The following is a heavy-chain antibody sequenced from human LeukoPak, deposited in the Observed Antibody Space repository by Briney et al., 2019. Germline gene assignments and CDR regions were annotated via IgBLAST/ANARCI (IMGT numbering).Heavy chain of an antibody. Sequence: GGSLRLSCAASGFTFSSYEMNWVRQAPGKGLEWVSYISSSGSTIYYADSVKGRFTISRDNAKNSLYLQMNSLRAEDTAVYYCARHRVSSSGWPPNWFDPWGQGTLVTVSS. V-gene: IGHV3-48*03. D-gene: IGHD6-19*01. CDR1: GFTFSSYE. CDR3: ARHRVSSSGWPPNWFDP. CDR2: ISSSGSTI. J-gene: IGHJ5*02.